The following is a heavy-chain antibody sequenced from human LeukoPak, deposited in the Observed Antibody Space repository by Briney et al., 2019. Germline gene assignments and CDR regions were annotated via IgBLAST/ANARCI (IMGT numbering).Heavy chain of an antibody. CDR3: ASTPRKFRGGSAFFDY. V-gene: IGHV1-2*04. CDR1: GYTFTGYY. Sequence: ASVKVSCKASGYTFTGYYMHWMRQAPGQGLEWMGWINPNSGGTNYAQKFQGWVTMTRDTSISTAYMELSRLRSDDTAVYYCASTPRKFRGGSAFFDYWGQGTLVTVSS. CDR2: INPNSGGT. J-gene: IGHJ4*02. D-gene: IGHD2-15*01.